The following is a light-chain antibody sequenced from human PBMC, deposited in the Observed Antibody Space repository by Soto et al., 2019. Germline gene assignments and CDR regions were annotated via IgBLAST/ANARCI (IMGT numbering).Light chain of an antibody. J-gene: IGKJ4*01. CDR2: GAS. V-gene: IGKV3-15*01. CDR3: QQYNNWPPLT. Sequence: EILLTQSPATLSVSPWVRATLSGRSSQSVSSNLAWYQPKPGQAPRLLIYGASTRATGIPARFSGSGSGTEFTLTISSLQSEDFAVYYCQQYNNWPPLTFGGGTKVDIK. CDR1: QSVSSN.